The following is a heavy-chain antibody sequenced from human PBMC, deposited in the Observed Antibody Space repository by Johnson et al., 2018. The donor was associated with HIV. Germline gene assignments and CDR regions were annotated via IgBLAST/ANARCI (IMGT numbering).Heavy chain of an antibody. CDR3: AKDLYCGVDCFPHAFDI. CDR2: ISCDGSNK. D-gene: IGHD2-21*02. V-gene: IGHV3-30*04. CDR1: GFTFTNYA. J-gene: IGHJ3*02. Sequence: QVQLVESGGGVVQPGRSLRLSCAASGFTFTNYAMHWVRQAPGKGLEWVAVISCDGSNKYYADSVKGRFTISRDNSKNTLYLQMNSLRAEDTALYYCAKDLYCGVDCFPHAFDIWGQGTMVTVSS.